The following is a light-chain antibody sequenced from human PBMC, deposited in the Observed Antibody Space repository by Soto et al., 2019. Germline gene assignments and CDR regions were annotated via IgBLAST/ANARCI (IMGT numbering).Light chain of an antibody. J-gene: IGKJ5*01. CDR2: DAS. Sequence: EIVLTQSPATLSLSPGERATLSCRASQSVSSYLGWYQQKPCQAPRLLIYDASNRATGIPARFSGSGSGTDFTITISSLEPEDFAVYYCQQRSNWITFGQGTRLEIK. V-gene: IGKV3-11*01. CDR3: QQRSNWIT. CDR1: QSVSSY.